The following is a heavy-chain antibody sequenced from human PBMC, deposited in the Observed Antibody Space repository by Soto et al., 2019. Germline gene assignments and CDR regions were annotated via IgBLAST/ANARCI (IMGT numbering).Heavy chain of an antibody. D-gene: IGHD3-22*01. CDR2: IIPILGIA. V-gene: IGHV1-69*02. J-gene: IGHJ6*02. Sequence: VASVKVSCKASGGTFSSYTISWVRQAPGQGLEWMGRIIPILGIANYAQKFQGRVTITADKSTSTAYMELSSLRSEDTAVYYCARADYYDSSGYYSNPSSYYYYGMDVWGQGTTVTVSS. CDR3: ARADYYDSSGYYSNPSSYYYYGMDV. CDR1: GGTFSSYT.